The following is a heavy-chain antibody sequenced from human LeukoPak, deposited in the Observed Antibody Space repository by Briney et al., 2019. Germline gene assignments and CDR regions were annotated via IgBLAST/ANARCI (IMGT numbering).Heavy chain of an antibody. Sequence: SETLSLTCNVSGGSISAYYWSWIRQPPGKGLQWIGYIYYNGSTDYNPSPKNRVTISVDTSKNHFSLKLTSVTATDTAVYFCARHAGYGSGSSSPYYGLDVWGQGTTVTVPS. V-gene: IGHV4-59*08. CDR1: GGSISAYY. CDR2: IYYNGST. CDR3: ARHAGYGSGSSSPYYGLDV. J-gene: IGHJ6*02. D-gene: IGHD3-10*01.